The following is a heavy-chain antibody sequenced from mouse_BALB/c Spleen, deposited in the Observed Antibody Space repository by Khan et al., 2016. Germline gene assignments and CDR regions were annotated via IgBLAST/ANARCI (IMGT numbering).Heavy chain of an antibody. J-gene: IGHJ1*01. CDR1: GFTFSSYA. Sequence: EVELVESGGGLVKPGGSLKLSCAASGFTFSSYAMYWVRQTPEKSLEWVASIISGGNTYSPDSAKGRITISRDKARNILYMQMSSRGSEDTAMYYCARAGGDFDDWGAGTTVTVSS. CDR2: IISGGNT. CDR3: ARAGGDFDD. V-gene: IGHV5-6-5*01.